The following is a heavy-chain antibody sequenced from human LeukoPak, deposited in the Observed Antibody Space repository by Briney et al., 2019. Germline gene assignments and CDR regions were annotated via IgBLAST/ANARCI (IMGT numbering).Heavy chain of an antibody. CDR3: ALDCCTGSRFDH. Sequence: PGGSLRLSCAVSGFTVSSNYMGWVRQAPGKGLEWVSAIYSGGSTYHADSVKGRFTISRDNSKNILYLQMNSLTVEDTAVYYCALDCCTGSRFDHWGQGTLVTVSP. J-gene: IGHJ4*02. D-gene: IGHD2-8*02. CDR1: GFTVSSNY. V-gene: IGHV3-53*01. CDR2: IYSGGST.